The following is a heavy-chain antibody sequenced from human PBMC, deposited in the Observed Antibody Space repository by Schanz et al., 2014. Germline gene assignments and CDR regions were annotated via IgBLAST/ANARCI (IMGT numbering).Heavy chain of an antibody. CDR1: GFTVSNSY. D-gene: IGHD3-9*01. CDR3: AKRNRDMQSLPLDY. V-gene: IGHV3-53*01. CDR2: ITGSGAT. Sequence: DVQLVDSGGGLVQPGGSLRLSCAASGFTVSNSYIHWVRQAPGKGLEWVSIITGSGATYYADSVKGRFTISRDNSKNTLYLQMNSLSAEDTAVYYCAKRNRDMQSLPLDYWGQGTLVTVSS. J-gene: IGHJ4*02.